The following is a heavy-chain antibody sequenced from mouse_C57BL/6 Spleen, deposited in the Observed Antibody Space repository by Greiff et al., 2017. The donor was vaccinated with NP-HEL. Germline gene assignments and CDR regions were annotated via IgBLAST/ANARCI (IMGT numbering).Heavy chain of an antibody. D-gene: IGHD4-1*01. CDR2: IWSGGST. CDR3: ARNWDFDY. Sequence: QVQLKGSGPGLVQPSQSLSITCTVSGFSLTSYGVHWVRQSPGKGLEWLGVIWSGGSTDYNAAFISRLSISKDNSKSQVFFKMNSLQADDTAIYYCARNWDFDYRGQGTTLTVSS. J-gene: IGHJ2*01. CDR1: GFSLTSYG. V-gene: IGHV2-2*01.